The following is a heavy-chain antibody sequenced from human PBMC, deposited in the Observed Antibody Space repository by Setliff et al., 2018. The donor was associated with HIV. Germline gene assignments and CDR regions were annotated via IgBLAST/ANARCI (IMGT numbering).Heavy chain of an antibody. J-gene: IGHJ4*02. D-gene: IGHD5-18*01. Sequence: SETLSLTCTVSGGSIFSHYWSWIRQPPGKGLEWIGYIYYSGSTNYNPSLKSRVTISVDTSKNQFSLKLSSVTAADTAVYYCASTGGYSYGFFDSWGLGALVTVSS. V-gene: IGHV4-59*11. CDR1: GGSIFSHY. CDR3: ASTGGYSYGFFDS. CDR2: IYYSGST.